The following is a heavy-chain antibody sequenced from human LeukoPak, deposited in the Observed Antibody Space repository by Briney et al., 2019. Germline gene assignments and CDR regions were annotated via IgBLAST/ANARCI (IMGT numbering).Heavy chain of an antibody. D-gene: IGHD2-2*01. CDR2: INHSGST. CDR1: GGSFSGYY. V-gene: IGHV4-34*01. J-gene: IGHJ5*02. Sequence: ASETLSLTCAVYGGSFSGYYWSWIRQPPGKGLEWIGEINHSGSTNYNPPLKSRVTISVDTSKNQFSLKLSSVTAADTAVYYCATATGYCSSTSCRYNWFDPWGQGTLVTVSS. CDR3: ATATGYCSSTSCRYNWFDP.